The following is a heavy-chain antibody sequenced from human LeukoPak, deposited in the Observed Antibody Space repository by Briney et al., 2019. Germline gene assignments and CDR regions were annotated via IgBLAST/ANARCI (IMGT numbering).Heavy chain of an antibody. CDR2: ITYDGYYK. CDR3: ARDLSPVVRASPMGY. V-gene: IGHV3-30*03. CDR1: GFTFSTYG. J-gene: IGHJ1*01. D-gene: IGHD3-10*01. Sequence: GGSLRLSCAASGFTFSTYGMHWVRQAPGKGLEWVALITYDGYYKYYSDSVKGRFTISSDTSKNTLSLQMNSLRAEDTAVYYCARDLSPVVRASPMGYWGQGTLATVSS.